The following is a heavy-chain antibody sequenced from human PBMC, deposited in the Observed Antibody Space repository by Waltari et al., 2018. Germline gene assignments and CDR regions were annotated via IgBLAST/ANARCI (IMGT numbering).Heavy chain of an antibody. Sequence: SYAMSWVRQAPGKGLEWVSAISGSGGSTYYADSVKGRFTISRDNSKNTLYLQMNSLRAEDTAVYYCATTWYSSGWGYYFDYWGQGTLVTVSS. J-gene: IGHJ4*02. V-gene: IGHV3-23*01. CDR3: ATTWYSSGWGYYFDY. D-gene: IGHD6-19*01. CDR1: SYA. CDR2: ISGSGGST.